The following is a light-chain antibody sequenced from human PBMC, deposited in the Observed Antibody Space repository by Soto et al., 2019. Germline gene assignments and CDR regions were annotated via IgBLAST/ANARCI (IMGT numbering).Light chain of an antibody. CDR1: SSGVGAYDF. CDR2: EVS. V-gene: IGLV2-14*03. J-gene: IGLJ1*01. CDR3: GSYTRSSPRV. Sequence: QSVLTQPASVSGSPGQSITISCTGTSSGVGAYDFVSWYQQHPDKAPKLMIYEVSNRPSGVSNRFSGSKSVNTATLTISGLQAEDEADYYCGSYTRSSPRVFGTGTKATVL.